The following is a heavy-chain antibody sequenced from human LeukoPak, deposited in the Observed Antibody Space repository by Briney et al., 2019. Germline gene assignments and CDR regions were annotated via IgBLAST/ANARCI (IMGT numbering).Heavy chain of an antibody. CDR3: ARGGVGWFGELSPFDY. CDR2: IYHSGST. D-gene: IGHD3-10*01. V-gene: IGHV4-39*07. CDR1: GGSISSGSYY. Sequence: PSQTLSLTCTVSGGSISSGSYYWSWIRQPPGKGLEWIGSIYHSGSTYYNPSLKSRVTISVDTSKNQFSLKLSSVTAADTAVYYCARGGVGWFGELSPFDYWGQGTLVTVSS. J-gene: IGHJ4*02.